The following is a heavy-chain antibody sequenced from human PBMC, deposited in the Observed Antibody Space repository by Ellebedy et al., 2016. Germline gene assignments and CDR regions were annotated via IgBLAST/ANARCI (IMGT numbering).Heavy chain of an antibody. Sequence: GESLKISCAASEFTVSRNYMKWVRQAPGKGLEWVSAIFSDGNTYYADSVKGRFTISRDNSKNTLYLQMNSLRTEDTAVYYCARGVGSGWFDPWGQGTLVTVSS. CDR1: EFTVSRNY. CDR3: ARGVGSGWFDP. D-gene: IGHD2-15*01. CDR2: IFSDGNT. V-gene: IGHV3-53*01. J-gene: IGHJ5*02.